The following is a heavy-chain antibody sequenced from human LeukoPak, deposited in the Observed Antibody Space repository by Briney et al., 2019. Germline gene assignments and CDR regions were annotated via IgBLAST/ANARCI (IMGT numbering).Heavy chain of an antibody. CDR2: INPNSGGT. CDR3: ASAPKSRDGYNSKAFDI. D-gene: IGHD5-24*01. CDR1: GYTFTGYY. Sequence: GASVWVSCKASGYTFTGYYMHWVRQAPGQGRVWMGGINPNSGGTNYAQKFQSRVTMTRDTSISTAYMELSRLRSDDTAVYYCASAPKSRDGYNSKAFDIWGQGTMVTVSS. V-gene: IGHV1-2*02. J-gene: IGHJ3*02.